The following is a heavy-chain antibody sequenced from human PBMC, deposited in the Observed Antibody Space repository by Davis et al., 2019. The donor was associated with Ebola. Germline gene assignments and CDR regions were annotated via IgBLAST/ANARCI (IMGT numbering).Heavy chain of an antibody. Sequence: ASVKVSCKASGYTFTSYYMHWVRQAPGQGLEWMGIINPSGGSTSYAQKFQGRVTMTRDTSTSTVYMELSSLRSEDTAVYYCARDDYGGNPSYWYFDLWGRGTLVTVSS. CDR2: INPSGGST. D-gene: IGHD4-23*01. J-gene: IGHJ2*01. CDR1: GYTFTSYY. V-gene: IGHV1-46*01. CDR3: ARDDYGGNPSYWYFDL.